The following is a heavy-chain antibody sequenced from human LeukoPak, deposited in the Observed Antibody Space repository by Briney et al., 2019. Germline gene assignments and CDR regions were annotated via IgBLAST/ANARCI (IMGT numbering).Heavy chain of an antibody. Sequence: PGGSLRLSCAASGFTFSSYAMSWVRQAPRKGLEWVSAISGSGGSTYCADSVKGRFTISRDNSKNTLYLQMNSLRAEDTAVYYCAKGSESGYSYGYSYYYYMDVWGKGTTVTVSS. D-gene: IGHD5-18*01. CDR2: ISGSGGST. CDR3: AKGSESGYSYGYSYYYYMDV. CDR1: GFTFSSYA. V-gene: IGHV3-23*01. J-gene: IGHJ6*03.